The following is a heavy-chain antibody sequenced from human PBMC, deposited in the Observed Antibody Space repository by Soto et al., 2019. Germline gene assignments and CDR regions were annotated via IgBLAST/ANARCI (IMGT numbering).Heavy chain of an antibody. CDR3: ATGGHNDGYNFYHGMDV. CDR1: GGIFTNNA. D-gene: IGHD5-18*01. V-gene: IGHV1-69*01. CDR2: VIPLFDTA. Sequence: QVQGVQSGAEVKKPGSSVKVSCKVSGGIFTNNAISWVRQAPGQGLEWLGGVIPLFDTAYYAQIFRGRLSISADGATTTAYMDLSGLTSADTAVYFCATGGHNDGYNFYHGMDVWGQGTTVTVS. J-gene: IGHJ6*02.